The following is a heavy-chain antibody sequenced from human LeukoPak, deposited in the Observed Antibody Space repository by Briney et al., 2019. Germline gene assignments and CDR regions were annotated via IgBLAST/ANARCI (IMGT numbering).Heavy chain of an antibody. CDR1: GFTFSTFP. V-gene: IGHV3-64D*06. CDR3: VKALTDDAFDI. CDR2: ISRNGDTT. J-gene: IGHJ3*02. Sequence: GGSLRLSCSASGFTFSTFPMHWVRQAPGKGLEYFSAISRNGDTTYYADSVKGRFTIPRDNSKNTLYLQMSSLRPEDTAVYYCVKALTDDAFDIWGQGTMVTVSS.